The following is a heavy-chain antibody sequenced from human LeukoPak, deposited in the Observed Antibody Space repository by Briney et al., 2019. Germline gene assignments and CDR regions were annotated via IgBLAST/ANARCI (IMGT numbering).Heavy chain of an antibody. D-gene: IGHD5-12*01. J-gene: IGHJ6*03. V-gene: IGHV4-59*11. CDR2: IYYSGST. CDR3: ARESVRGYSYLYMDV. Sequence: PSETLSLTCTVSGGSISSHYWSWIRQPPGKGLEWIGYIYYSGSTNYNPSLKSRVTISADTSKNQFSLKLSSVTAADTAVYYCARESVRGYSYLYMDVWGKGTTVTVSS. CDR1: GGSISSHY.